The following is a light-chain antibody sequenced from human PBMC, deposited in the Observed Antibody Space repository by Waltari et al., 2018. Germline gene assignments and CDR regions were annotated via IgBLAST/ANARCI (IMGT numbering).Light chain of an antibody. Sequence: QSALTQPAPVSGSPGQSIPLPRTGTSSDVGNYTRVPWYQQHPGKAPKLMIYAVSKRPSGVSDRFSGSKSGDMASLTISGLQPEDEAEYFCSSYAGSSKGVFGGGTKVTVL. CDR1: SSDVGNYTR. CDR2: AVS. V-gene: IGLV2-23*02. J-gene: IGLJ2*01. CDR3: SSYAGSSKGV.